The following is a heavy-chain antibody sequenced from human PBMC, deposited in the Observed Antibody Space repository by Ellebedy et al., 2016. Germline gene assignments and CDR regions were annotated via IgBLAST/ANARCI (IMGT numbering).Heavy chain of an antibody. CDR3: ARSDSKGDLEYRGASMVRGVS. D-gene: IGHD3-10*01. V-gene: IGHV4-34*01. CDR2: IYYSGST. Sequence: SETLSLTXAVYGGSFSGYYWSWIRQPPGKGLEWIGYIYYSGSTNYNPSLKSRVTISVDTSKNQFSLKLSSVTAADTAVYYCARSDSKGDLEYRGASMVRGVSWGQGTLVTVSS. CDR1: GGSFSGYY. J-gene: IGHJ5*02.